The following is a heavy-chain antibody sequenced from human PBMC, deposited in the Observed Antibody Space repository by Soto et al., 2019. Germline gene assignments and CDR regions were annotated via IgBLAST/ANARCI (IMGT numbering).Heavy chain of an antibody. Sequence: WWSVRHSVAGGGCIFIGASRNWVHQAPGNGLEWVSYISSSSSTIYYADSVKGRFTISRDNAKNSLYLQMKSLRDEDTAVYYCARDTSSSGSTTGVAFFDYRGQGTLVTVSS. V-gene: IGHV3-48*02. CDR2: ISSSSSTI. CDR3: ARDTSSSGSTTGVAFFDY. J-gene: IGHJ4*02. CDR1: GCIFIGAS. D-gene: IGHD6-19*01.